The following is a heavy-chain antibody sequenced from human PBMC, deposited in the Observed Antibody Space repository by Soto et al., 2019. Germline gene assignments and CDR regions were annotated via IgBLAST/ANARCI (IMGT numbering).Heavy chain of an antibody. D-gene: IGHD4-17*01. CDR1: GGSISSSSYY. J-gene: IGHJ4*02. CDR3: VRDPATVTSYFDY. V-gene: IGHV4-39*02. CDR2: IYYSGST. Sequence: SETVSLTCTVSGGSISSSSYYWGWIRQPPGKGLEWIGSIYYSGSTYYNPSLKSRVTISVDTSKNQFSLKLSSVTAADTAVYYCVRDPATVTSYFDYWGQGALVTVSS.